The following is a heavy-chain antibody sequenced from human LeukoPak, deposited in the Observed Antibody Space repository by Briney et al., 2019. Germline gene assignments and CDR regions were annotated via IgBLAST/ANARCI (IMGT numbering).Heavy chain of an antibody. Sequence: ASVKVSCKASGYTFNNYDVKWVRQASGQGLEWMGWVNPKSGNTGYAQSFQGRVTMTTNTSISTAYMELSSLGSEDTAVYYCARARENSYGSGTYRPYYFNCWGQGTLVTVSS. CDR2: VNPKSGNT. V-gene: IGHV1-8*01. D-gene: IGHD3-10*01. CDR1: GYTFNNYD. CDR3: ARARENSYGSGTYRPYYFNC. J-gene: IGHJ4*02.